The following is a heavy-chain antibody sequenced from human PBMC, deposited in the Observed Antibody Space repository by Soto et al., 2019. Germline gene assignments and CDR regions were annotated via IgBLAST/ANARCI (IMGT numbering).Heavy chain of an antibody. CDR2: ISAYDGKT. D-gene: IGHD6-6*01. Sequence: WKAVGYDFSIYGINWLLKTPEQGLELMGWISAYDGKTTYAEKFQGRVTMTTDASTSTAYMELRSLRSDDTAVYYCSRGPHEYWSSHCFGTSGQRTL. J-gene: IGHJ5*02. CDR3: SRGPHEYWSSHCFGT. CDR1: GYDFSIYG. V-gene: IGHV1-18*01.